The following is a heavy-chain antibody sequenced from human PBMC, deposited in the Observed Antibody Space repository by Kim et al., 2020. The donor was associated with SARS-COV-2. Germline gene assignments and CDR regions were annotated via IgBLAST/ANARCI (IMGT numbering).Heavy chain of an antibody. Sequence: GGSLRLSCAASGFTFSSYGMHWVRQAPGKGLEWVAVIWYDGSNKYYADSVKGRFTISRDNSKNTLYLQMNSLRAEDTAVYYCAKARGRDGYSDYWGQGTLVTVSS. V-gene: IGHV3-33*06. J-gene: IGHJ4*02. CDR1: GFTFSSYG. CDR3: AKARGRDGYSDY. CDR2: IWYDGSNK. D-gene: IGHD2-21*01.